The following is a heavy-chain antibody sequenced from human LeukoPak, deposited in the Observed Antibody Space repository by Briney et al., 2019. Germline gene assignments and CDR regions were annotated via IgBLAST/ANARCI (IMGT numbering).Heavy chain of an antibody. Sequence: PGGSLRLSCAASGLTFSSYGMHWVRQAPGKGLEWVAVISYDGSNKYYADSVKGRFTISRDNARNSLYLQMNSLRVEDTAVYYCARARFETTVTALIRKKNYYYYYMDVWGKGTTVTVSS. D-gene: IGHD4-17*01. CDR3: ARARFETTVTALIRKKNYYYYYMDV. CDR1: GLTFSSYG. V-gene: IGHV3-30*03. J-gene: IGHJ6*03. CDR2: ISYDGSNK.